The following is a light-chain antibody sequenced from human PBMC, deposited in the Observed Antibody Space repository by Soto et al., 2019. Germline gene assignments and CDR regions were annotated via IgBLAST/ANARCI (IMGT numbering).Light chain of an antibody. Sequence: ILMTQSPDILAVSPGETVTLSCRASQSLSDNLAWYQQKPGQAPRLLIFRASSRASGVPARFSGGGSGTEFTLTISTLQSEDFAVYYCQQYGNWPQWTFGPGTKVDIK. CDR2: RAS. CDR1: QSLSDN. CDR3: QQYGNWPQWT. V-gene: IGKV3-15*01. J-gene: IGKJ1*01.